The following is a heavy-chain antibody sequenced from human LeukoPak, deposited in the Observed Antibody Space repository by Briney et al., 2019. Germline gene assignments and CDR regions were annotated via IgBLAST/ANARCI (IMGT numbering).Heavy chain of an antibody. J-gene: IGHJ4*02. CDR1: GGTFSSYA. D-gene: IGHD2-2*01. CDR2: IIPIFGTA. CDR3: ARLICSSTSCYHFDY. V-gene: IGHV1-69*13. Sequence: SVKVSCKASGGTFSSYAISWVRQAPGQGLEWMGGIIPIFGTANYAQKLQGRVTITADESTSTAYMELSSLRSGDTAVYYCARLICSSTSCYHFDYWGQGTLVTVSS.